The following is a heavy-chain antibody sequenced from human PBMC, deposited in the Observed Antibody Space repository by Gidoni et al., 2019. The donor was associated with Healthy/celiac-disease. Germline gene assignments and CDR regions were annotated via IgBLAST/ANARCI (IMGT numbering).Heavy chain of an antibody. V-gene: IGHV3-48*03. CDR1: GFTFSSYE. Sequence: VQLVESGGGLVQLGGSLRLSCAASGFTFSSYEMNWVRQAPGKGLEWVSYISSSGSTIYYADSVKGRFTISRDNAKNSLYLQMNSLRAEDTAVYYCAREVDTAMVDYWGQGTLVTVSS. J-gene: IGHJ4*02. CDR3: AREVDTAMVDY. CDR2: ISSSGSTI. D-gene: IGHD5-18*01.